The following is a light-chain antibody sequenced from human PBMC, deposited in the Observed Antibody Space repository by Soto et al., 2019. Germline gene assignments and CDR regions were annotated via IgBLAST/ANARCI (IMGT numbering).Light chain of an antibody. CDR2: GAS. CDR1: QSVSSSY. V-gene: IGKV3-20*01. J-gene: IGKJ1*01. CDR3: QQFAASPRT. Sequence: IVLTQSPGTLSLSPGERATLSCMASQSVSSSYLAWYQQKPGQAPRLLSYGASSRATGIPDRFSDSGSGTEFTLTISRLEPEDFEVYYCQQFAASPRTFGQGTKVDIK.